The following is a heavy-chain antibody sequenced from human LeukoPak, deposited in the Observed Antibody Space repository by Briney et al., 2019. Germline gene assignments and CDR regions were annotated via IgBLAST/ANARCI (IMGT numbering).Heavy chain of an antibody. CDR2: IWEDGTNI. D-gene: IGHD6-19*01. V-gene: IGHV3-33*08. Sequence: GGSLRLSCAASGFTFSNYAMSWVRQAPGKGLEWVAAIWEDGTNIHYADSVKGRFTISRDNSKNRLYLQMNNLRAEDTALYFCARVGYNSGWYEYWGQGTLVTVSS. CDR1: GFTFSNYA. CDR3: ARVGYNSGWYEY. J-gene: IGHJ4*02.